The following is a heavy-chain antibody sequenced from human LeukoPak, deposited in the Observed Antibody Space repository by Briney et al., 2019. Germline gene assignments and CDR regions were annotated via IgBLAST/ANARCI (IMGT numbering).Heavy chain of an antibody. V-gene: IGHV5-51*01. CDR2: NYPDDSDT. J-gene: IGHJ4*02. D-gene: IGHD3-22*01. Sequence: GESLKISCKGSGYSFSSYWIAWVRQMPGEGLEWMGINYPDDSDTRYSPSFQGQVTISADKSISTAYLQWSSLKASDTAMYYCARPMIVDRAKRNFDYWGQGTLVTVSS. CDR3: ARPMIVDRAKRNFDY. CDR1: GYSFSSYW.